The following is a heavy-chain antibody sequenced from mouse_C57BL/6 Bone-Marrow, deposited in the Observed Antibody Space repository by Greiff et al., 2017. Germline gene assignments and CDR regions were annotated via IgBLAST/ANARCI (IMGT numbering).Heavy chain of an antibody. CDR3: ARYDYGRGGWYFDV. D-gene: IGHD1-1*01. CDR2: IRNKANGYTT. J-gene: IGHJ1*03. Sequence: EVMLVESGGGLVQPGGSLSLSCAASGFTFTDYYMSWVRQPPGKALEWLGFIRNKANGYTTEYSASVKGRFTISRDNSQSILYLQMNALRAEDSATYDGARYDYGRGGWYFDVWGTGTTVTVSA. V-gene: IGHV7-3*01. CDR1: GFTFTDYY.